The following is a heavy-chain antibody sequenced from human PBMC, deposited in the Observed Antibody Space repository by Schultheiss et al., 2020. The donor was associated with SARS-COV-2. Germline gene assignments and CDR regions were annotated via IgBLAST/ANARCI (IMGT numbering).Heavy chain of an antibody. D-gene: IGHD4-11*01. Sequence: GGSLRLSCAASGFTFSSYEMNWVRQAPGKGLEWVSYISSSGSTIYYADSVKGRFTISRDNAKNSLYLQMNSLRAEDTAVYYCARDGGSLPPTTVTTGFDYWGQGTLVTVSS. CDR1: GFTFSSYE. V-gene: IGHV3-48*03. CDR2: ISSSGSTI. CDR3: ARDGGSLPPTTVTTGFDY. J-gene: IGHJ4*02.